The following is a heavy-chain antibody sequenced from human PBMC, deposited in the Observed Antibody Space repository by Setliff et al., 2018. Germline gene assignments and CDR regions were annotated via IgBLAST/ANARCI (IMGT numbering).Heavy chain of an antibody. CDR2: VYWDDDK. Sequence: FSLSTGGMGVGWIRQPPGKALEWLALVYWDDDKRYNSSLKTRLTISKDTSKNQVVLTMTNMDPADTATYYCARTLTYYYDRSGYAFDMWGQGTKVTVSS. CDR3: ARTLTYYYDRSGYAFDM. J-gene: IGHJ3*02. D-gene: IGHD3-22*01. CDR1: FSLSTGGMG. V-gene: IGHV2-5*02.